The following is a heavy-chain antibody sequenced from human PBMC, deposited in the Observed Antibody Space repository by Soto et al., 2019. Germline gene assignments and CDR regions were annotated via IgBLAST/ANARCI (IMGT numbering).Heavy chain of an antibody. J-gene: IGHJ6*02. D-gene: IGHD6-13*01. CDR3: AREGSSSWYAHYYYYGMDV. Sequence: GGSLRLSXAPSGFTFSSYSMNCFSQAPGKGLEWVSSISSSSSYIYYADSVKGRFTISRDNAKNSLYLQMNSLRAEDTAVYYCAREGSSSWYAHYYYYGMDVWGQGTTVTVSS. CDR1: GFTFSSYS. V-gene: IGHV3-21*01. CDR2: ISSSSSYI.